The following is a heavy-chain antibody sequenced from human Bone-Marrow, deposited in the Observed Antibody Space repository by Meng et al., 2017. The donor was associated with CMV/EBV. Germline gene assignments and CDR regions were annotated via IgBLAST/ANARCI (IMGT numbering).Heavy chain of an antibody. CDR3: AREPPGDYYYYGMDV. J-gene: IGHJ6*02. CDR2: IWYDGSNK. V-gene: IGHV3-33*01. Sequence: GGSLRLSCAASGFTFSSYGMHWVRQAPGKGLEWVAVIWYDGSNKYYADSVKGRFTISRDNSKNTLYLQMNSLRSDDTAVYYCAREPPGDYYYYGMDVWGQGTTVTVSS. D-gene: IGHD3-10*01. CDR1: GFTFSSYG.